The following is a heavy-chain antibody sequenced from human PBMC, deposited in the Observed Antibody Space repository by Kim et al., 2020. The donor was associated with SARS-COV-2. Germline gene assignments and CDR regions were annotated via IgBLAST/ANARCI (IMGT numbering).Heavy chain of an antibody. CDR2: INPNSGGT. CDR1: GYTFTGYY. CDR3: ARRTIGYCSSTSCHWYFDY. D-gene: IGHD2-2*01. V-gene: IGHV1-2*02. Sequence: ASVKVSCKASGYTFTGYYMHWVRQAPGQGLEWMGWINPNSGGTNYAQKFQGRVTMTRDTSISTAYMELSRLRSDDTAVYYCARRTIGYCSSTSCHWYFDYWGQGTLVTVSS. J-gene: IGHJ4*02.